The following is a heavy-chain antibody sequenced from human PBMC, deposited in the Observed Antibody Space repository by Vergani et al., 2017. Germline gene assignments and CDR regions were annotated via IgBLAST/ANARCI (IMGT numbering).Heavy chain of an antibody. D-gene: IGHD1-26*01. V-gene: IGHV3-30*02. J-gene: IGHJ4*02. CDR2: IQFDGSNQ. CDR3: GKHFRGWDIDY. CDR1: GFTLSNYD. Sequence: QVQLVESGGGVVQRGGSLRLSCATSGFTLSNYDMQWIRQGPGKGLEFVAVIQFDGSNQYYADSVKGRFTLSRDFSKNTLYLQMNSLTTDDTATYYCGKHFRGWDIDYWCQGAQLIV.